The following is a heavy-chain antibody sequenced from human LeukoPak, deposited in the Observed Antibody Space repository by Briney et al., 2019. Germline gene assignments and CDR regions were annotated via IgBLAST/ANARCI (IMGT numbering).Heavy chain of an antibody. Sequence: ASVKVSCKTSGYTFTGYYMHWVRQAPGQGLEWMGWINPNSGGTNYAQKFQGRVTMTRDTSISTAYMELSRLRSDDTAVYYCAREVCGMVQGVIITSGSVCYYYMDVWGKGTTVTISS. CDR1: GYTFTGYY. J-gene: IGHJ6*03. CDR3: AREVCGMVQGVIITSGSVCYYYMDV. D-gene: IGHD3-10*01. V-gene: IGHV1-2*02. CDR2: INPNSGGT.